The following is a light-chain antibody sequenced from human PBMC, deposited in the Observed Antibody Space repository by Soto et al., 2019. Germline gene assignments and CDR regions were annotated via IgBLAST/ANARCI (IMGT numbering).Light chain of an antibody. CDR3: QQYNNWPPIT. CDR1: QSVSSN. Sequence: VLTQSPCTLSLSPGERATLPCRASQSVSSNLAWYQQKPGQAPRLLIYGASTRATGIPARFSGSGSGTEFTLTVSSLQSEDFAVYYCQQYNNWPPITFGQGTRLEIK. CDR2: GAS. J-gene: IGKJ5*01. V-gene: IGKV3-15*01.